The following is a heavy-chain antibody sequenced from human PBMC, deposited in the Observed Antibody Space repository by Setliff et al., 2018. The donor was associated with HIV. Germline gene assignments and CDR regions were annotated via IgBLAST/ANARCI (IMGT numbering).Heavy chain of an antibody. CDR3: ARVSSTYWYSIFRNYYYHMDV. Sequence: GGSLRLSCAASGFTFSRYDMHWVRQGTGKGLECVSVIGTAGDTYYSASVKGRFTICRENAKSSFYLQMNSLRAVDTAVYYCARVSSTYWYSIFRNYYYHMDVWGKGTTVTV. V-gene: IGHV3-13*01. J-gene: IGHJ6*03. CDR1: GFTFSRYD. CDR2: IGTAGDT. D-gene: IGHD2-8*02.